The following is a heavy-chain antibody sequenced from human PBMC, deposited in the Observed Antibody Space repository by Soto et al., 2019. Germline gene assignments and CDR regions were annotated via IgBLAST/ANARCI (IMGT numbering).Heavy chain of an antibody. Sequence: SVKVSCKASGGTFSSYAISWVRQAPGQGLEWMGGIIPIFGTANYAQKFQGRVTITADESTSTAYMELSSLSSDDTAAYYCARDGYCSSTSCFYYYGMDVWGQGTTVTVSS. D-gene: IGHD2-2*01. CDR1: GGTFSSYA. CDR3: ARDGYCSSTSCFYYYGMDV. V-gene: IGHV1-69*13. CDR2: IIPIFGTA. J-gene: IGHJ6*02.